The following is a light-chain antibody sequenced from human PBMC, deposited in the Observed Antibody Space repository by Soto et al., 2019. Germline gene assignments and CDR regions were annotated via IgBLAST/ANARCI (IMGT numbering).Light chain of an antibody. CDR1: QGISSW. CDR2: AAS. J-gene: IGKJ1*01. Sequence: DIQMTQSPSSVSASVGDRVTMTCRASQGISSWLVWYQQKAGKAPKILIYAASKLQSGVPSRFSCSGSGTDFTLTISSLQPEDSATYYCQQSNSFPQTFGHGTKVEIK. CDR3: QQSNSFPQT. V-gene: IGKV1-12*01.